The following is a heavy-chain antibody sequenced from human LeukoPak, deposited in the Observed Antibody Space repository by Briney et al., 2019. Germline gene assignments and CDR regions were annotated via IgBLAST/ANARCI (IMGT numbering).Heavy chain of an antibody. D-gene: IGHD3/OR15-3a*01. J-gene: IGHJ4*02. CDR1: GGSISSGSYY. Sequence: SETLSLTCTVSGGSISSGSYYWSWIRQPAGKGLEWIGRIYTNGSTNYNPSLKSRVTMSVHTSKNQFSLKLTSVTAADTAVYYCARTWTRYYVFDYWGQGTLVTVSS. V-gene: IGHV4-61*02. CDR2: IYTNGST. CDR3: ARTWTRYYVFDY.